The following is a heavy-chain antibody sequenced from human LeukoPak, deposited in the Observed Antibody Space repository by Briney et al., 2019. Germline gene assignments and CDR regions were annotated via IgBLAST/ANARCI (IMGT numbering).Heavy chain of an antibody. Sequence: GGSLRLSCAASGFTVRNNYVSWVRQAPGKGLEWVSFIYSGGSTHYADSVKGRFTISRDNAKNSLYLQMNSLRAEDTAVYYCARARGRSSHHDYWGQGTLVTVSS. D-gene: IGHD6-13*01. CDR3: ARARGRSSHHDY. V-gene: IGHV3-53*01. CDR1: GFTVRNNY. CDR2: IYSGGST. J-gene: IGHJ4*02.